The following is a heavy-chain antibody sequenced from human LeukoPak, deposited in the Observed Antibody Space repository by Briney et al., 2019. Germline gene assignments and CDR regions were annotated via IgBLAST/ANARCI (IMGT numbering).Heavy chain of an antibody. J-gene: IGHJ4*02. D-gene: IGHD6-13*01. CDR1: GGSIRSSYYY. V-gene: IGHV4-39*07. CDR3: AREEQQLGFDY. Sequence: SETLSLTCTVSGGSIRSSYYYWGWIRQPPGKGLEWIGSIYDSGSTYYNPSLKSRVTISVDTSKNQFSLKLSSVTAADTAVYYCAREEQQLGFDYWGQGTLVTVSS. CDR2: IYDSGST.